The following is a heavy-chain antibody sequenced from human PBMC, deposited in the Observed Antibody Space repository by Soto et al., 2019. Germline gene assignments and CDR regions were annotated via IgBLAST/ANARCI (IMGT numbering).Heavy chain of an antibody. J-gene: IGHJ4*02. D-gene: IGHD3-9*01. CDR1: GFTFSSYG. Sequence: QVQLVESGGGVVQPGRSLRLSCAASGFTFSSYGMHWVRQAPGKGLEWVAVIWYDGSNEYYADSVKGRFTISRDNSKSTLYLQMNTLRAEDTAVYYCARGDYDILTLYYGNDYFDYWGQGTLVTVSS. CDR3: ARGDYDILTLYYGNDYFDY. CDR2: IWYDGSNE. V-gene: IGHV3-33*01.